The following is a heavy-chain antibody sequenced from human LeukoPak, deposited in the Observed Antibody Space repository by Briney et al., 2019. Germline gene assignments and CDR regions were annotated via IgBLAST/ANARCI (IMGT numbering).Heavy chain of an antibody. CDR2: FSWIGDKI. J-gene: IGHJ2*01. V-gene: IGHV3-9*01. Sequence: GGSLRLSCVASGFTFDDYAMHWVRQVPGKGLEWVSGFSWIGDKIDYADSVKGRFTISRDKAKNSLYLQMNSLRAEDTAVYYCARLTGDDWYFDLWGRGTLVTVSS. CDR3: ARLTGDDWYFDL. D-gene: IGHD7-27*01. CDR1: GFTFDDYA.